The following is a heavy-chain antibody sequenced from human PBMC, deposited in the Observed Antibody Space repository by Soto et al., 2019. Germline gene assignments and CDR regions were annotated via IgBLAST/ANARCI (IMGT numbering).Heavy chain of an antibody. V-gene: IGHV1-69*01. D-gene: IGHD3-10*01. J-gene: IGHJ6*02. CDR2: IIPLFGTT. CDR1: GETFKNCV. CDR3: AAELGFGKLSVV. Sequence: QVQVVQSGVEVRRPGSSVKVSCKASGETFKNCVISWVRQAPGQGLEWMGGIIPLFGTTDFAQRFQGRLRITTDESTTTAYMELSRLRSEDTATYYCAAELGFGKLSVVWGQGTTVIVSS.